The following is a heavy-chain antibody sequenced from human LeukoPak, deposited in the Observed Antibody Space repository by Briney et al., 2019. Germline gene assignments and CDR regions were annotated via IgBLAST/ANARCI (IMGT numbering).Heavy chain of an antibody. D-gene: IGHD3-10*01. CDR1: GFTVSQNY. CDR3: ARDRAGTKAWVEFDP. CDR2: IYADGAT. V-gene: IGHV3-66*02. Sequence: GGSLRLSWAASGFTVSQNYMSWVRQAPGRGLEWVSPIYADGATHYADSVKCRFTISRDNSKNTVYLEVNSLRPEDTAVYYCARDRAGTKAWVEFDPWGQGTLVTVSS. J-gene: IGHJ5*02.